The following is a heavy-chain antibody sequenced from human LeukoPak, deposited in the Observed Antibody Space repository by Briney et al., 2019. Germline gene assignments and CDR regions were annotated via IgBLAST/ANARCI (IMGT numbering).Heavy chain of an antibody. J-gene: IGHJ4*02. CDR1: GYSFTSYW. CDR3: ARHGGNGEKVDYYFVY. Sequence: GESLRISCMSSGYSFTSYWISWLRQMPGKGLEWMGRIDPSDSDTNYSPSFQGHVTISADKSISTVYLQWSSLKASDTAMYCCARHGGNGEKVDYYFVYWGPGTLVTVSS. D-gene: IGHD4/OR15-4a*01. V-gene: IGHV5-10-1*01. CDR2: IDPSDSDT.